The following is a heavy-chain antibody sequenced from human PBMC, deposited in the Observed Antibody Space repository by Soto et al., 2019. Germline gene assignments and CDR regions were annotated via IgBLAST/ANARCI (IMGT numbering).Heavy chain of an antibody. CDR3: AREEYYYGSGAFFDY. Sequence: QVQLVQSGAEVKKPGSSVKVSCKASGGTFSSYTISWVRQAPGQGLEWMGRIIPILGIANYAQKFQGRVTITADKSTSAAYMERRSLRSEDTAVYYCAREEYYYGSGAFFDYWGQGTLVTVSS. CDR2: IIPILGIA. J-gene: IGHJ4*02. D-gene: IGHD3-10*01. CDR1: GGTFSSYT. V-gene: IGHV1-69*08.